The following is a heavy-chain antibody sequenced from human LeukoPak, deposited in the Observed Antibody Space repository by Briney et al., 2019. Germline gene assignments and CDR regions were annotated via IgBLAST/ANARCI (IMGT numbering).Heavy chain of an antibody. Sequence: GGSLRLSCAASGFTFSNYAMFWVRQAPGKGLEWVSAIRGYDGGLSASYADSVKGRFTISRDNSKNTLYLQMNSLRAEDTAVYYCAKDPNGDYLGAFDFWGQGTMVTVSS. J-gene: IGHJ3*01. CDR1: GFTFSNYA. V-gene: IGHV3-23*01. CDR2: IRGYDGGLSA. CDR3: AKDPNGDYLGAFDF. D-gene: IGHD4-17*01.